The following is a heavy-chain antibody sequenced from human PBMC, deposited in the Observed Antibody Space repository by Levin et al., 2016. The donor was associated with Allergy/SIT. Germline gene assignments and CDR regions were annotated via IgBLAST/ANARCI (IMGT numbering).Heavy chain of an antibody. CDR2: IKQDGSEK. CDR3: ARGYSYGPDY. Sequence: GESLKISCAASGFTFSSYWMSWVRQAPGKGLEWVANIKQDGSEKYYVDSVKGRFTISRDNAKNSLYLQMNSLRAEDTAVYYCARGYSYGPDYWGQGTLVTVSS. D-gene: IGHD5-18*01. CDR1: GFTFSSYW. J-gene: IGHJ4*02. V-gene: IGHV3-7*02.